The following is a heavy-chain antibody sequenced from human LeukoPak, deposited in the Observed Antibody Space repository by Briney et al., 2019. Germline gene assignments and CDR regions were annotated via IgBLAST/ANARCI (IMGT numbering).Heavy chain of an antibody. Sequence: SETLSLTCTVSGGSISSYYWSWIRQPPGKGLEWIGRIYTSGSTNYNPSLKSRVTMSVDTSKNQFSLKLSSVTAADTAVYYCARDQGRDSSSFGSESTIWGQGTMVTVSS. D-gene: IGHD6-13*01. V-gene: IGHV4-4*07. CDR1: GGSISSYY. CDR2: IYTSGST. CDR3: ARDQGRDSSSFGSESTI. J-gene: IGHJ3*02.